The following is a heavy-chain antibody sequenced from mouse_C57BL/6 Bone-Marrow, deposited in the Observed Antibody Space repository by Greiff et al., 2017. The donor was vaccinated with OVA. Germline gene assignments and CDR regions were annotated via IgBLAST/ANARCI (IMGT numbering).Heavy chain of an antibody. CDR2: IWWDDAK. D-gene: IGHD2-4*01. CDR1: GFSLSTFGMG. J-gene: IGHJ4*01. Sequence: QVTLKESGPGILQPSQTLSLTCSFSGFSLSTFGMGVGWIRQPSGKGLEWLAHIWWDDAKYYNPALKRRLTISKDTSKNQVFLKIANVDTADTATYYGARIARYDYDGAMDYWGQGTSVTVSS. CDR3: ARIARYDYDGAMDY. V-gene: IGHV8-8*01.